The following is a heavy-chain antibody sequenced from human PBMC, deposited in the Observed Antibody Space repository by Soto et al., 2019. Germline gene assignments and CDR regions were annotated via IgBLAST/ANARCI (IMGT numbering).Heavy chain of an antibody. CDR2: ISAYNGNT. CDR3: ATNFWYSSGWTEAYFDY. Sequence: GASVKVSCKASGYTFTSYGISWVRQAPGQGLEWMGWISAYNGNTNYAQKLQGRVTMTTDTSTSTAYMELRSLRSDDTAVYYCATNFWYSSGWTEAYFDYWGQGSLVPVSS. J-gene: IGHJ4*02. D-gene: IGHD6-19*01. CDR1: GYTFTSYG. V-gene: IGHV1-18*01.